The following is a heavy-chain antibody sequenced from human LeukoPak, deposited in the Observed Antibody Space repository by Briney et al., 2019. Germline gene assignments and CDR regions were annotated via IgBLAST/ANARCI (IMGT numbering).Heavy chain of an antibody. V-gene: IGHV3-23*01. J-gene: IGHJ4*02. Sequence: GGSLRLSCAASGFTFSSYAMGWVRQAPGKGLEWVSAISGSTINTYYADSVKGRFTISRGNSKNTLYLQMNSLGAVDTALYYCATIASRVVSGGFDYWGQGTLVTVSS. CDR1: GFTFSSYA. CDR2: ISGSTINT. CDR3: ATIASRVVSGGFDY. D-gene: IGHD2-8*02.